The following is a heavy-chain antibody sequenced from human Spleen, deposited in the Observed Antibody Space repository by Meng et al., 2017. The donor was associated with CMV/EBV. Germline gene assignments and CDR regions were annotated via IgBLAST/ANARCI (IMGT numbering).Heavy chain of an antibody. CDR2: INNSGSV. V-gene: IGHV4-34*01. CDR1: GGSFSDYY. Sequence: GSLRLSCAVYGGSFSDYYWNWIRQPPGEGLEWIGEINNSGSVNYKASLKSRVTISLDTSKNQFSLKLTSVTAADTAVYYCARGPVYCSGTSCSTGYFDLWGRGTLVTVSS. D-gene: IGHD2-2*01. CDR3: ARGPVYCSGTSCSTGYFDL. J-gene: IGHJ2*01.